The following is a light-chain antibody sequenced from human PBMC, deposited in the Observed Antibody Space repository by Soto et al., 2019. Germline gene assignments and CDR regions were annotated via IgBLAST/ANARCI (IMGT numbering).Light chain of an antibody. V-gene: IGLV2-14*01. CDR3: SSYTTSSTLV. CDR2: EVS. CDR1: SSDIGGYNY. J-gene: IGLJ1*01. Sequence: QSVLTQPASVSASPGQSITISCTGSSSDIGGYNYVSWYQQHPDKAPKLMIYEVSNRPPGVSDRFSGSKSGNTASLTIAGLRPEDEADYYCSSYTTSSTLVFGTGTKVTVL.